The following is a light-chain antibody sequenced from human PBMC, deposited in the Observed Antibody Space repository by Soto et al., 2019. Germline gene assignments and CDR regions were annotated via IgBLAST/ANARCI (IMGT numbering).Light chain of an antibody. CDR3: QQYGSSPRT. V-gene: IGKV3-20*01. J-gene: IGKJ1*01. CDR1: QSVSSSY. Sequence: EIVLTQSPGTLSLSPGERATLSCRASQSVSSSYLAWYQQKPGQAPSLLIYGASSKATGIQDRFSGSGSGTDFTLTISRLEPEDFAVYYCQQYGSSPRTFAQGTNVEIK. CDR2: GAS.